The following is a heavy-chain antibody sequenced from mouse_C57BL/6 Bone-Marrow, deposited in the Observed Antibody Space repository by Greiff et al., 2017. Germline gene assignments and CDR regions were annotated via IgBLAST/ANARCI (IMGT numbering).Heavy chain of an antibody. CDR1: GFTFSSYG. J-gene: IGHJ1*03. CDR2: ISSGGSYT. Sequence: VQLKESGGDLVKPGGSLKLSCAASGFTFSSYGMSWVRQTPDKRLEWVATISSGGSYTYYPDSVKGRFTISRDNAKNTLYLQMSSLKSEDTAMYYCARQGDYDGYFDVWGTGTTVTVSS. CDR3: ARQGDYDGYFDV. D-gene: IGHD2-4*01. V-gene: IGHV5-6*01.